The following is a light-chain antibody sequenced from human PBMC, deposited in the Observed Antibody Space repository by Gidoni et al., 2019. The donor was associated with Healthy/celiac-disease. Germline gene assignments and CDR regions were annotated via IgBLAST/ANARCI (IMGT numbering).Light chain of an antibody. Sequence: DIQMTQSPSTLSASVGDRVTITCRASQSISSWLAWYQQKPGKAPKLLIYDASSLESAVPSRFSGSGSGTEFTLTISSLQPDDFATYYCQQYNSYSQWTFGQGTKVEIK. CDR2: DAS. CDR1: QSISSW. J-gene: IGKJ1*01. CDR3: QQYNSYSQWT. V-gene: IGKV1-5*01.